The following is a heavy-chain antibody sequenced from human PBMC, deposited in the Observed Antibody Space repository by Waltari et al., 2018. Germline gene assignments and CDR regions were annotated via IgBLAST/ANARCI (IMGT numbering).Heavy chain of an antibody. D-gene: IGHD6-19*01. CDR1: GGTFSGYY. J-gene: IGHJ5*02. CDR3: ARGKAVASSDWFDP. V-gene: IGHV4-34*01. CDR2: ISHSGRT. Sequence: QVQLQQWGAGLLKPSENLSLTCAVYGGTFSGYYWRWIRQPPGKGLEWSGEISHSGRTNYNPSVKSRVTISVDTSNNQFSLKLSSGTAADTAVYYCARGKAVASSDWFDPWGQGTLVTVSA.